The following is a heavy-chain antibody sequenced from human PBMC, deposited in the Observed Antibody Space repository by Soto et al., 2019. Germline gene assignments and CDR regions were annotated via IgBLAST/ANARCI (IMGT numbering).Heavy chain of an antibody. J-gene: IGHJ3*02. CDR2: IYPGDSDT. CDR3: ARPPRYCTNGVCKGDAAFDI. V-gene: IGHV5-51*01. Sequence: GESLKISCKGSGFSFTSYWITWVRQMPGKGLEWMGIIYPGDSDTRYSPSFQGQVTISADKSISTAYLQWSSLKASDTAMYYCARPPRYCTNGVCKGDAAFDIWGQGTMVTVSS. CDR1: GFSFTSYW. D-gene: IGHD2-8*01.